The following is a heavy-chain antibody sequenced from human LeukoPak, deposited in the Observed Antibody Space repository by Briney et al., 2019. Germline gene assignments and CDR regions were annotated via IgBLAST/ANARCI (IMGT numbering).Heavy chain of an antibody. CDR2: ISNSGDNT. D-gene: IGHD6-6*01. J-gene: IGHJ4*02. V-gene: IGHV3-23*01. CDR1: GFTFSNYA. CDR3: AKDWPDYSSWTY. Sequence: GGSLRLSCAASGFTFSNYAMNWVRQAPGKGLEWVSSISNSGDNTYYADSVKGRFTISRDNSKNTLYLQMNSLRAEDTAVYYCAKDWPDYSSWTYWGQGTLVTVSS.